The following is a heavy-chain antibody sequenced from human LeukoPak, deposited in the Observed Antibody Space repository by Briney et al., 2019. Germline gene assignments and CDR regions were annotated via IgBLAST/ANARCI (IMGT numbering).Heavy chain of an antibody. CDR2: ISPSGGST. J-gene: IGHJ4*02. V-gene: IGHV1-46*01. D-gene: IGHD3-10*01. Sequence: ASVKVSCKAFGYTFTSNYMHWVRQAPGQGPEWMEVISPSGGSTTYAQKFQGRVTMTRDTSISTAYVELSRLRSDDTAVYYCARDRVWFGDPSVPDSWGQGTLVTVSS. CDR1: GYTFTSNY. CDR3: ARDRVWFGDPSVPDS.